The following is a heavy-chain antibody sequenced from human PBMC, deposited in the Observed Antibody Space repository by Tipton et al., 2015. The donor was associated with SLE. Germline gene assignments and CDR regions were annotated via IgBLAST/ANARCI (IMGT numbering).Heavy chain of an antibody. D-gene: IGHD1-1*01. CDR2: IDHRGTT. Sequence: GLVKPSETLSLTCSVSGGSISSRGYYWGWIRQPPGKGLEWLGSIDHRGTTYYNYDPSLISRVTISADTSKNHFFLKLSSVTAADTAVYFCARDKSNWDIDYWGQGTLVTVSS. J-gene: IGHJ4*02. V-gene: IGHV4-39*07. CDR3: ARDKSNWDIDY. CDR1: GGSISSRGYY.